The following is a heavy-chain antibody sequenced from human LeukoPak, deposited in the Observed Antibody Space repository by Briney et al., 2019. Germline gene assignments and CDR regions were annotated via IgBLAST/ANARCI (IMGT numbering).Heavy chain of an antibody. V-gene: IGHV3-74*01. J-gene: IGHJ3*02. Sequence: PGGSLRLSCAASGFTFSSYWMHWVRQAPGKGLVWVSRIISDGSSTSYADSVKGRFTISRDNAKNTLYLQMNSLRAEDTAVYYCARDHVDLAVAASGPFDIWGLGTMVTVSS. CDR3: ARDHVDLAVAASGPFDI. CDR2: IISDGSST. CDR1: GFTFSSYW. D-gene: IGHD6-19*01.